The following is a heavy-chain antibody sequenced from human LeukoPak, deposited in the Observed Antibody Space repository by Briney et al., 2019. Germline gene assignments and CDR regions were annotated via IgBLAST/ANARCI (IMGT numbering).Heavy chain of an antibody. J-gene: IGHJ5*02. CDR2: IYYSGST. D-gene: IGHD3-3*01. CDR3: ARQITIFGVVPRFDP. V-gene: IGHV4-39*01. CDR1: GGSVSSSSYY. Sequence: PSETLSLTCTVSGGSVSSSSYYWGWIRQPPEKGLEWIGSIYYSGSTYYNPSLKSRVTISVDTSKNQFSLKLSSVTAADTAVYYCARQITIFGVVPRFDPWGQGTLVTVSS.